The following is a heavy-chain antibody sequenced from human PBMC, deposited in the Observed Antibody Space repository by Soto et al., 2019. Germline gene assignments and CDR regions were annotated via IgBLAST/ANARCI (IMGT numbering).Heavy chain of an antibody. CDR1: GYTFTSYY. J-gene: IGHJ4*02. D-gene: IGHD2-2*01. CDR2: INPSGGST. V-gene: IGHV1-46*03. Sequence: GASVKVSCKASGYTFTSYYMHWVRQAPGQGLEWMGIINPSGGSTSYAQKFQGRVTMTRDTSTSTVYMELSSLRSEDTAVYYCARAEGNIVVTTSYYFDYWGQGTLVTVSS. CDR3: ARAEGNIVVTTSYYFDY.